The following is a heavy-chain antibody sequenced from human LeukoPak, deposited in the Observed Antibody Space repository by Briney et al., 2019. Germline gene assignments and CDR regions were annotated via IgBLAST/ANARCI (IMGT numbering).Heavy chain of an antibody. CDR2: ISYDGSNK. CDR1: GFTFSSYA. J-gene: IGHJ4*02. V-gene: IGHV3-30*04. Sequence: GRSLRLSCAPSGFTFSSYAMHWVRQAPGKGLEWVAVISYDGSNKYYADSVKGRFTISRDNSKNTLYLQMNSLRAEDTAVYYCVAPGYCSSTSCYTFDYWGQGTLVTVSS. D-gene: IGHD2-2*02. CDR3: VAPGYCSSTSCYTFDY.